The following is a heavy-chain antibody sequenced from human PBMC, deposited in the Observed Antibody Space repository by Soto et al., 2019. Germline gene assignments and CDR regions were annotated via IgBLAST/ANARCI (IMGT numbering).Heavy chain of an antibody. Sequence: EVQLLDAGGGLIQPGGSLRLSCVASGFTFSRYAMTWVRQAAGKGLEWVSSISGRGDSTYYEDSVKGRFTISRDNSKATLFLQMNRLTPDDTAVYYCAKDPDINTAWYFDLWGRGTLVTVSS. CDR1: GFTFSRYA. CDR2: ISGRGDST. V-gene: IGHV3-23*01. D-gene: IGHD5-18*01. J-gene: IGHJ2*01. CDR3: AKDPDINTAWYFDL.